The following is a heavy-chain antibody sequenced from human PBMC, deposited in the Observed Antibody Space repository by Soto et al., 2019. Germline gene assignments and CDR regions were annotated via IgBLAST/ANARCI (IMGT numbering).Heavy chain of an antibody. V-gene: IGHV1-18*04. CDR3: SRDYYDFWRGYHVPPTIDY. Sequence: ASVKVSCKASGYTFTSYYMHWVRQAPGQGLEWMGWISAYNGNTNYAQKLQGRLTMTTDTSTSTAYMELRSLRSDDTAVYYCSRDYYDFWRGYHVPPTIDYWGQ. CDR1: GYTFTSYY. CDR2: ISAYNGNT. J-gene: IGHJ4*01. D-gene: IGHD3-3*01.